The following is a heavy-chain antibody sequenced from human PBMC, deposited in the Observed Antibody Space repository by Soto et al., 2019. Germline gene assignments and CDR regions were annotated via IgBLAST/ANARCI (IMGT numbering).Heavy chain of an antibody. CDR2: IISMFGTT. D-gene: IGHD6-6*01. V-gene: IGHV1-69*01. J-gene: IGHJ6*02. CDR3: ASSVITAQYGGYFYYGMDV. CDR1: AGTFSSYA. Sequence: QVQLVQSGAEVKKPGSSVKVSCKASAGTFSSYAISWVRQAPGQGLEWMGGIISMFGTTNYAQKFQDRITITAHESTRTAYMELSSLRSEDTAIYYCASSVITAQYGGYFYYGMDVWGQGTTVTVSS.